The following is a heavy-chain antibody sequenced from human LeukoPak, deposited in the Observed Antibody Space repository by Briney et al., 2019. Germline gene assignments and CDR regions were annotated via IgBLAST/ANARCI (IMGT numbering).Heavy chain of an antibody. CDR1: GYTFTSYA. D-gene: IGHD3-10*01. V-gene: IGHV1-3*01. CDR2: INAGNGNT. CDR3: ARDYGSGSYCIYY. Sequence: ASVKVSCKASGYTFTSYAMHWVRQAPGQRLEWMGWINAGNGNTKYSQKFQGRVTITRDTSESTAYMELSSLRSEDTAVYCCARDYGSGSYCIYYWGQGTLVTVSS. J-gene: IGHJ4*02.